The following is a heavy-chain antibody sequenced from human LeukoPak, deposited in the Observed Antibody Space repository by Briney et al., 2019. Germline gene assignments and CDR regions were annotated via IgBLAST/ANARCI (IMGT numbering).Heavy chain of an antibody. CDR1: GLTFSSFA. CDR2: ISGSGGST. V-gene: IGHV3-23*01. Sequence: GGSLRLSCAASGLTFSSFAMSWVRQAPGKGLEWVSIISGSGGSTHYADSVKGRFTISRDNSKNTLYLQMNSLRAEDMAVYYCAKERIRTTAFDYWGQGTLVTVSS. D-gene: IGHD4-17*01. J-gene: IGHJ4*02. CDR3: AKERIRTTAFDY.